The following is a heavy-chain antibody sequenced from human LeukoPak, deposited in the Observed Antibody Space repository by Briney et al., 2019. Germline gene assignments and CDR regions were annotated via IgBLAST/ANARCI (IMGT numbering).Heavy chain of an antibody. V-gene: IGHV1-69*13. CDR3: ARGRVRGVIIEKGFYYYGMDV. D-gene: IGHD3-10*01. CDR1: GGTFSSYA. CDR2: VIPIFGTA. Sequence: SVKVSCKASGGTFSSYAISWVRQAPGQGLEWMGGVIPIFGTANYAQKFQGRVTITADESTSTAYMELSSLRSEDTAVYYCARGRVRGVIIEKGFYYYGMDVWGQGTTVTVSS. J-gene: IGHJ6*02.